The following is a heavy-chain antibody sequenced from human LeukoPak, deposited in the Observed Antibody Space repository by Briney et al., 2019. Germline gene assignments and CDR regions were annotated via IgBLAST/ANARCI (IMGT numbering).Heavy chain of an antibody. CDR3: ARHERYCGGACYSVDY. J-gene: IGHJ4*02. CDR2: IYYGGST. CDR1: GGSISSSSYY. Sequence: SETLSLTCTVSGGSISSSSYYWGWIRQPPGKGLEWIGSIYYGGSTYYNPSLKSRVTISVDTSKNQFSLKLTSVTAPDTAVYYCARHERYCGGACYSVDYWGQGTLVTVSS. D-gene: IGHD2-21*02. V-gene: IGHV4-39*01.